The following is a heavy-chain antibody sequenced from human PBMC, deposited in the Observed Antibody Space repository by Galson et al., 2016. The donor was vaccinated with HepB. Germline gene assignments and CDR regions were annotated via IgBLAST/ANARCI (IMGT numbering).Heavy chain of an antibody. CDR2: INPSGGKT. V-gene: IGHV1-46*01. CDR1: GYTFTSFH. J-gene: IGHJ5*02. Sequence: SVKVSCKASGYTFTSFHLHWVRQAPGHGLEWLGMINPSGGKTTYAQKFQGRVLMTSDTSTTTVHMELSSLSYDDTAVYYCARDQGSGWFRNWFDPWGQGTLVTVSS. CDR3: ARDQGSGWFRNWFDP. D-gene: IGHD6-19*01.